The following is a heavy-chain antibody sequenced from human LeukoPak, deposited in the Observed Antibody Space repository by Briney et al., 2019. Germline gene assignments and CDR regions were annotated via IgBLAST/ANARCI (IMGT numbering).Heavy chain of an antibody. J-gene: IGHJ5*02. CDR3: ARDRSRGSYNWFDP. CDR1: GGTFSSYT. V-gene: IGHV1-69*04. Sequence: SVKVSCKAYGGTFSSYTISWVRQAPGQGLEWMGRIVPILGIANYAQKFQGRVTITADKSTSTAYMELSSLRSEDTAVYYCARDRSRGSYNWFDPWGQGTLVTVSS. CDR2: IVPILGIA. D-gene: IGHD3-10*01.